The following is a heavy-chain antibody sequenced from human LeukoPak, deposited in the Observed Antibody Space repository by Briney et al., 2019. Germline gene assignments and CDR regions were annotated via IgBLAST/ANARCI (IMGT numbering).Heavy chain of an antibody. D-gene: IGHD7-27*01. CDR1: GFSFNDAW. J-gene: IGHJ4*02. CDR3: TTGNWGPH. CDR2: IKRKTDGGTT. V-gene: IGHV3-15*07. Sequence: GGSLRLSCAASGFSFNDAWMNWVRQAPGKGLEWVGRIKRKTDGGTTDYAAPVKGRFTISRDDSKNTLYLQMNSLKTEDTAVYYCTTGNWGPHWGQGTLVTVSS.